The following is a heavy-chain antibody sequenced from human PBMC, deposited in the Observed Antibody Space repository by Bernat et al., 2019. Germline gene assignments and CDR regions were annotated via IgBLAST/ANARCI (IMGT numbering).Heavy chain of an antibody. CDR2: IYYSGST. CDR3: ARRKGRITMIVVDPYHFDY. D-gene: IGHD3-22*01. J-gene: IGHJ4*02. V-gene: IGHV4-39*01. Sequence: QLQLQESGPGLVKPSETLSLTCTVSGGSISSSSYYWGWIRQPPGKGLEWIGSIYYSGSTYYNPSLKIRVTISVDTSKNQFSLKLSSVTSADTAVYYCARRKGRITMIVVDPYHFDYWGQGTLVTVSS. CDR1: GGSISSSSYY.